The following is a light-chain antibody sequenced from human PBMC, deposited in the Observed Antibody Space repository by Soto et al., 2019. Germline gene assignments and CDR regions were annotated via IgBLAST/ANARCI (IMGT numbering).Light chain of an antibody. CDR2: EVS. V-gene: IGLV2-8*01. J-gene: IGLJ1*01. CDR3: SSYAGRINV. CDR1: SSDVGGYNY. Sequence: QSVLTQPPSASGSPGQSVTISCTGTSSDVGGYNYVSWYQQYPGKAPKLMIYEVSKRPSGVPDRFSGSKSGNTASLTVSGLQAEDEADYFGSSYAGRINVFGTGTKVTVL.